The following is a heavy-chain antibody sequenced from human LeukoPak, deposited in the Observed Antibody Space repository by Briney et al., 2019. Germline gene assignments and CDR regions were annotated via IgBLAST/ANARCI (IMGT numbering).Heavy chain of an antibody. Sequence: SETLSLTCTVSGGSVSSGSYYWSWIRQPPGKGLEWIGYIYYSGSTYYNPSLKSRVTISVDTSKNQFSLKLSSVTAADTAVYYCARNLGGSSWVFDYWGQGTLVTVSS. V-gene: IGHV4-61*01. J-gene: IGHJ4*02. D-gene: IGHD6-13*01. CDR3: ARNLGGSSWVFDY. CDR1: GGSVSSGSYY. CDR2: IYYSGST.